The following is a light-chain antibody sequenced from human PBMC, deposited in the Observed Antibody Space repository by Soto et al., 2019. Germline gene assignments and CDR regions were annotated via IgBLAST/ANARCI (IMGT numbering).Light chain of an antibody. CDR1: QSVSSY. Sequence: EIVLTQSPATLSLSPGERATLSCRASQSVSSYLAWYQQKPGQAPRLLIYDASNRATGIPAGFSGSGSGTDFTLTISSLEPEDFAVYYCQQRSNWLITFGQGTRLEIK. CDR3: QQRSNWLIT. J-gene: IGKJ5*01. V-gene: IGKV3-11*01. CDR2: DAS.